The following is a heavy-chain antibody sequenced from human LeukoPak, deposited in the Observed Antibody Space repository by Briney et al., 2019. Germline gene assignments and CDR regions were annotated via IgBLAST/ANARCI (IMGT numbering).Heavy chain of an antibody. CDR1: GGSINNYY. D-gene: IGHD6-19*01. Sequence: SETLSLTCTVSGGSINNYYWGWVRQPPGAGLEWLAYIYYTGSTNYNPSLKTRLTISVDTSKNQFSLRLNSVTAADTAVYYCARHSPGWVSGWYDAFDIWGQGTMVTVSS. CDR2: IYYTGST. CDR3: ARHSPGWVSGWYDAFDI. J-gene: IGHJ3*02. V-gene: IGHV4-59*08.